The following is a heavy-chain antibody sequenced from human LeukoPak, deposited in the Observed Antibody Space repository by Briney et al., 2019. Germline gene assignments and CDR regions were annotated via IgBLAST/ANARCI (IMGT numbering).Heavy chain of an antibody. J-gene: IGHJ3*02. V-gene: IGHV3-74*01. CDR2: INSDGSSK. CDR3: AGARSAFDI. CDR1: GFTFSNYW. Sequence: GGSLRLSCAVSGFTFSNYWMRWVRQAPGKGLVWVSRINSDGSSKTYADSVKGRFTISRDNAKNTLYLQMNSLRAEDTAVYYCAGARSAFDIWGQGTMVTVSS.